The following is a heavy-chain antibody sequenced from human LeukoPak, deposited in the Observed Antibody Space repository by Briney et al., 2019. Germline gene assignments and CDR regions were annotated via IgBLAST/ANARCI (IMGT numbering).Heavy chain of an antibody. CDR1: GYTFTGYY. J-gene: IGHJ3*02. V-gene: IGHV1-2*02. D-gene: IGHD2-2*01. CDR2: INPNSGGT. CDR3: ARLLDCSSTSCCNAFDI. Sequence: GASVKVSCKASGYTFTGYYMHWVRQAPGQGLEWMGWINPNSGGTNYAQKFQGRVTMTRDTSISTAYMELSRLRSDDTALYYCARLLDCSSTSCCNAFDIWGQGTMVTVSS.